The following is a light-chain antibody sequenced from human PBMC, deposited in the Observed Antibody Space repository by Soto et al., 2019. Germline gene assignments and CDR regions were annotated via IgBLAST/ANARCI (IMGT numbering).Light chain of an antibody. J-gene: IGLJ3*02. CDR2: SDN. V-gene: IGLV1-44*01. Sequence: QSVLTQPPSASGTPGQRVTISCSGSSSNIETNTVNWYKQLPGMSPKLLIHSDNQRPSGVPDRFSGSKSGTSASLAISGLQPEDVADYYCAAWDDSLNGFTWVFGGGTKLTVL. CDR3: AAWDDSLNGFTWV. CDR1: SSNIETNT.